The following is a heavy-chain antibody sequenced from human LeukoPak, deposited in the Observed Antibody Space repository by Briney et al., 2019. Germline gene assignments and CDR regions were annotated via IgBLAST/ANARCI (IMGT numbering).Heavy chain of an antibody. CDR2: IRQDGSEK. CDR3: ATTPGLAAA. Sequence: GGSLRLSCEASGFTFSSYWMNWVRQAPGKGLEWVANIRQDGSEKRYVDSVKGRFSISRDNAKNSLYLQMNSLRAEDTAVYYCATTPGLAAAWGQGTLVTVSS. CDR1: GFTFSSYW. D-gene: IGHD6-13*01. V-gene: IGHV3-7*01. J-gene: IGHJ4*02.